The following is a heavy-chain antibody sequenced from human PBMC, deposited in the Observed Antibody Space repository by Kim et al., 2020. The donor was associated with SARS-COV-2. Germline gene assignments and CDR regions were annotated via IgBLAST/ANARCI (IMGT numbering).Heavy chain of an antibody. CDR3: ARAPQYGPEYFQY. CDR1: GLTLSSYS. J-gene: IGHJ1*01. Sequence: GGSLRLSCAASGLTLSSYSMNWVRQAPGKGLEWVSSISSSGSYIYYADSVKGRFTISRDNAKNSLYLQMDSLRAEDTAVYYCARAPQYGPEYFQYWGQGTLLTVSS. V-gene: IGHV3-21*01. CDR2: ISSSGSYI. D-gene: IGHD4-17*01.